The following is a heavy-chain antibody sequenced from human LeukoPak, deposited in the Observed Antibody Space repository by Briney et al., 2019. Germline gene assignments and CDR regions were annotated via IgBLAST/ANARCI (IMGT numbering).Heavy chain of an antibody. V-gene: IGHV4-59*11. CDR1: GGSIGSHY. CDR2: VHSSGST. D-gene: IGHD5-24*01. J-gene: IGHJ2*01. CDR3: ARDAAPVRDSWYFDL. Sequence: SETLSLTCTVSGGSIGSHYWTWIRQPPGEGREWIGYVHSSGSTCYNPSLTSRVTTSVDTSNSQFSLKLNSVTAADTAVYYCARDAAPVRDSWYFDLWGRGTLVTVSS.